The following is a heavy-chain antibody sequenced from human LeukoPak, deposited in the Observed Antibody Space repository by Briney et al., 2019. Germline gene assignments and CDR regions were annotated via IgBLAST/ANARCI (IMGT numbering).Heavy chain of an antibody. J-gene: IGHJ6*04. CDR3: ARGSPLYDILAGYPLYYYYYGMDV. CDR1: GFTFSSYG. Sequence: GGSLTLSCAASGFTFSSYGMHWVRQAPGKGLEWVGVIWYDGSNKYYADSVKGRFTISRDNSKNTLNLRMNSLRAEATAVYYCARGSPLYDILAGYPLYYYYYGMDVWGKGTTVTVPS. D-gene: IGHD3-9*01. V-gene: IGHV3-33*01. CDR2: IWYDGSNK.